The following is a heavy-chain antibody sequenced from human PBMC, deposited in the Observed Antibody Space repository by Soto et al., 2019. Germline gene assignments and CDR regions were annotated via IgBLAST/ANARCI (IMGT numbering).Heavy chain of an antibody. D-gene: IGHD4-4*01. CDR2: IKEDGTEQ. V-gene: IGHV3-7*03. CDR3: AITTSTVSYWFDP. CDR1: GFSFSGYW. J-gene: IGHJ5*02. Sequence: EIQLMQSGGGLARPGGSLRLSCAASGFSFSGYWMSWVRQAPGKGPEWVANIKEDGTEQHYVDSVKGRFTISRDNSENSLFLKMNNLRAEDSAIYYCAITTSTVSYWFDPWGPGTQVTVSS.